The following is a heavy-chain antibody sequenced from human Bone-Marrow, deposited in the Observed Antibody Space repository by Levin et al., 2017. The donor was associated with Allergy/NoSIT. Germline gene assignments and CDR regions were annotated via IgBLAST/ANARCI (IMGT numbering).Heavy chain of an antibody. CDR2: IKEDGSEK. D-gene: IGHD6-13*01. J-gene: IGHJ6*02. CDR3: ARCLLAPAGTLFYYYYGMDV. Sequence: AGGSLRLSCAASGFTLDDFWMSWVRQAPGKGLEWVANIKEDGSEKYYVDSAKGRFTISRDNAKNSVYLQMNSLRVEDTAVYYCARCLLAPAGTLFYYYYGMDVWGQGTTVTVSS. CDR1: GFTLDDFW. V-gene: IGHV3-7*01.